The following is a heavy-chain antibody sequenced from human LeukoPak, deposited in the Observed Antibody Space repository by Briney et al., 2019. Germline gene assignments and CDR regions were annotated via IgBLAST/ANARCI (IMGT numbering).Heavy chain of an antibody. CDR3: ASSDGSGSYYWSYYYYMDV. CDR1: GYTFTGYY. J-gene: IGHJ6*03. CDR2: INPNSGGT. Sequence: GASVKVSCKASGYTFTGYYMHWVRQAPGQGLEWMGWINPNSGGTNYAQKFQGRVTMTRDTSISTAYMELSRLRSDDTAVYYCASSDGSGSYYWSYYYYMDVWGKGTTVTVSS. D-gene: IGHD3-10*01. V-gene: IGHV1-2*02.